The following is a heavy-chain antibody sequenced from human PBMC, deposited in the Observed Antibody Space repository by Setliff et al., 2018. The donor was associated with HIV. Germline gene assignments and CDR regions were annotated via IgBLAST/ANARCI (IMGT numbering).Heavy chain of an antibody. J-gene: IGHJ4*02. D-gene: IGHD6-13*01. CDR1: GYSISSGYY. CDR2: IYHSVNT. Sequence: SETLSLTCTVSGYSISSGYYWGWIRQSPGKGLEWIGNIYHSVNTYYNPSLKSRVTISADATKNQFSLKLTSVTAADTAVYYCAGVPIGADGASDWGQGTLVTVSS. CDR3: AGVPIGADGASD. V-gene: IGHV4-38-2*02.